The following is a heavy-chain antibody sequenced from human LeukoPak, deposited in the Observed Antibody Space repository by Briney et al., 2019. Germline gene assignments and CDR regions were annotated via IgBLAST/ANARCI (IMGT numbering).Heavy chain of an antibody. Sequence: SETLSLTCTVSGGSISSYYWTWIRQPPGKGLEWIGEINHSGSTYYNPSLKSRVTISVDTSKNQFSLKLSSVTAADTAVYYCARESNWFDPWGQGTLVTVSS. CDR1: GGSISSYY. V-gene: IGHV4-34*01. J-gene: IGHJ5*02. CDR2: INHSGST. CDR3: ARESNWFDP.